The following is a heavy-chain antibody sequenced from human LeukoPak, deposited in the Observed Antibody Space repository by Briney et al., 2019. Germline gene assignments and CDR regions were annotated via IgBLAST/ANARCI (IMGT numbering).Heavy chain of an antibody. V-gene: IGHV4-61*02. Sequence: PSQTLSLTCTVSGGSISSGSYYWSWIRQPAGKGLEWIGRIYTSGSTNYNPSLKSRVTISVDTSKNQFSLKLSSVTAADTAVYYCATPHYYGSGSYYSGDAFDIWGQGTMVTVSS. CDR3: ATPHYYGSGSYYSGDAFDI. J-gene: IGHJ3*02. D-gene: IGHD3-10*01. CDR1: GGSISSGSYY. CDR2: IYTSGST.